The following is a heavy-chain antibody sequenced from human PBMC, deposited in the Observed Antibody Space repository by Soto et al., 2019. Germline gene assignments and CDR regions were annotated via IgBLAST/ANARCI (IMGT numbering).Heavy chain of an antibody. J-gene: IGHJ4*02. Sequence: PGESLKIFCKASGYGLNSYWIGWVRQIPGKGLEWMGGIYPGDSDTRYSTSFQGQVANSDNKSITTAYKQWSRLKASDTAMNYCSRQDINYEVSHLDYWAQGTLVTVSS. CDR1: GYGLNSYW. D-gene: IGHD4-4*01. CDR3: SRQDINYEVSHLDY. V-gene: IGHV5-51*01. CDR2: IYPGDSDT.